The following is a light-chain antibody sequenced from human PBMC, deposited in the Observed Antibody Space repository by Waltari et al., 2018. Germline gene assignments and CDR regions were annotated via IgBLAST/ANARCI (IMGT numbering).Light chain of an antibody. V-gene: IGLV7-43*01. J-gene: IGLJ1*01. CDR1: TGAVTSGSF. CDR3: LLFYGGAYV. CDR2: SAN. Sequence: QTVVTQEPSLTVSPGGTVTLTCASSTGAVTSGSFPTWFQQRPGQPPRSLLYSANNNHSWAPARFSGYLIGGKAALTLSGVQPEDEAEYYCLLFYGGAYVFGTGTKLTVL.